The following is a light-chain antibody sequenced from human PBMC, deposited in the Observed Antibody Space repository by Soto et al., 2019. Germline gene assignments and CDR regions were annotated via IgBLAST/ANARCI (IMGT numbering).Light chain of an antibody. Sequence: EIVLTQSPGTLSLSPGDRATLSCRASESLGSSYLGWYQQKPGQAPRLLIYSGSSRAAGIPDRFSGSGSATDFTLTISSLEPEDFAVYYCQHYGSSPLTFGGGTKVDIK. CDR2: SGS. CDR3: QHYGSSPLT. J-gene: IGKJ4*01. CDR1: ESLGSSY. V-gene: IGKV3-20*01.